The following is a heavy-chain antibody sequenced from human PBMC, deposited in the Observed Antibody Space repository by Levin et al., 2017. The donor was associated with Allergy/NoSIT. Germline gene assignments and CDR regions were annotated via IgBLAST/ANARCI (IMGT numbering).Heavy chain of an antibody. CDR2: IDPADSDT. CDR1: GYIFTTYW. D-gene: IGHD1-26*01. J-gene: IGHJ5*02. V-gene: IGHV5-51*01. CDR3: ARATLYSGYSWFDL. Sequence: PGGSLRLSCQASGYIFTTYWITWVRQMPGKGLEWMGIIDPADSDTRYSPSFQGQVTISVDKSINTAYLQWSSLKASDTAIYYWARATLYSGYSWFDLWGQGTLVPVSS.